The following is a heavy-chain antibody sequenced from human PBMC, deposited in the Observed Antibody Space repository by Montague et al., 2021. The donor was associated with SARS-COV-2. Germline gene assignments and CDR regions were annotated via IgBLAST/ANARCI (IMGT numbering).Heavy chain of an antibody. CDR1: GGSIGAYY. V-gene: IGHV4-59*01. CDR3: ARESRLKYLEWSGSRYDYYGMDV. J-gene: IGHJ6*02. Sequence: SETLSLTCTVSGGSIGAYYWSWIRQPPGTGPEWIAYISSSGTTNYNHSLKSRITVSVATSRNQLSLKLSSVTATDSAVYYCARESRLKYLEWSGSRYDYYGMDVWGQGTTVTVSS. D-gene: IGHD3-3*01. CDR2: ISSSGTT.